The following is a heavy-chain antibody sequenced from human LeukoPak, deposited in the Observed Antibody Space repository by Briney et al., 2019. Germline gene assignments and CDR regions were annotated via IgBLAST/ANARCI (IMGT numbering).Heavy chain of an antibody. J-gene: IGHJ3*02. V-gene: IGHV1-69*13. CDR1: SGTLSRGG. CDR3: ATGRDEIKVPGHDDI. CDR2: IIPVFGTA. Sequence: SVKVSCKASSGTLSRGGISWVRQAPGQGLEWMGGIIPVFGTADYAQKFQGRVTITADESTNTAYMEVTSLTSEDTAVYYCATGRDEIKVPGHDDIWGQGTMVTVSS. D-gene: IGHD2/OR15-2a*01.